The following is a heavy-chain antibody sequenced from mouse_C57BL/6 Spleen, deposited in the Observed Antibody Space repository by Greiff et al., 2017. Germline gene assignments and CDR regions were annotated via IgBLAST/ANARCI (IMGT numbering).Heavy chain of an antibody. Sequence: EVQLQQSGPELVKPGASVKISCKASGYTFTDYYMNWVKQSHGKSLEWIGDINPNNGGTSYNQKFKGKATLTVDKSSSTAYMELRSLTSEDSAVYYCARAGDGYFCDYWSQGTTLTGSS. CDR3: ARAGDGYFCDY. CDR2: INPNNGGT. J-gene: IGHJ2*01. D-gene: IGHD2-3*01. CDR1: GYTFTDYY. V-gene: IGHV1-26*01.